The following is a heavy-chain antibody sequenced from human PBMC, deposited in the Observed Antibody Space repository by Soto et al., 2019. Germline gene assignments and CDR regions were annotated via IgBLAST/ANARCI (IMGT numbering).Heavy chain of an antibody. D-gene: IGHD2-21*01. J-gene: IGHJ4*02. CDR2: ISGSGGTT. CDR3: AKDRFPNCGGDCYLEFDH. CDR1: GFTFSSYA. Sequence: EAQLLESGGGLGQPGGSLRLSCAASGFTFSSYAMSWVRQAPGKGLEVVSSISGSGGTTYYADSVKDRFTISRDNSKNTLYLQMNSLRAEDTAIYYCAKDRFPNCGGDCYLEFDHWGQGTLVTVSS. V-gene: IGHV3-23*01.